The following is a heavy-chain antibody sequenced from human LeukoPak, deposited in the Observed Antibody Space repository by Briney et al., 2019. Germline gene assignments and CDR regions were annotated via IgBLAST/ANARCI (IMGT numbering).Heavy chain of an antibody. J-gene: IGHJ4*02. V-gene: IGHV3-23*01. CDR3: AKLCSGGSCYWNY. Sequence: GASLRLSCEAAGFTFSSYAMSWVRQAPGKGLEWVSHISASGRTTDYADSVKGRFTISRDNSKNTVYLQMNSLRAEDTAVYYCAKLCSGGSCYWNYWGQGTLVTVSS. CDR2: ISASGRTT. CDR1: GFTFSSYA. D-gene: IGHD2-15*01.